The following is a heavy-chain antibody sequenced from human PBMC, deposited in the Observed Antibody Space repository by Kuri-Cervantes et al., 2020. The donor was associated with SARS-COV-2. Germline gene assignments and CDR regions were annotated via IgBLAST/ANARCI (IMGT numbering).Heavy chain of an antibody. D-gene: IGHD6-13*01. Sequence: GGSLRLSCAASGFTFSSYAMSWVRQAPGKGLEWVSAISGSGGSTYYADSVKGRFTISGDNSKNTLYLQMNSLRAEDTAVYYCAKVQQLGSSWYWFDPWGQGTLVTVSS. CDR2: ISGSGGST. J-gene: IGHJ5*02. CDR1: GFTFSSYA. CDR3: AKVQQLGSSWYWFDP. V-gene: IGHV3-23*01.